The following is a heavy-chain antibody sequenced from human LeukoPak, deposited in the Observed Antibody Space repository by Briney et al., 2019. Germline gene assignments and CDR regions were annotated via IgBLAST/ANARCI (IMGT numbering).Heavy chain of an antibody. Sequence: GGSLRLSCAASGFSFSTYWMTWVRQAPGKGLEWVANIKQDGSENYYVDSARGRFTISRDNAKNTLYLQMNSLTAEDTAVYYCATDLGSSRPNFWGQGILVTVSS. CDR1: GFSFSTYW. D-gene: IGHD6-13*01. J-gene: IGHJ4*02. CDR3: ATDLGSSRPNF. CDR2: IKQDGSEN. V-gene: IGHV3-7*01.